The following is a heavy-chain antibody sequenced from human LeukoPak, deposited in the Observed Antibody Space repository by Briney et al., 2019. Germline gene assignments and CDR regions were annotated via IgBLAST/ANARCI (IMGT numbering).Heavy chain of an antibody. CDR3: AKTPLAVAPGDFFDY. Sequence: PRGSLRLSCAASGFTLCTSLMGWVPQAPGKGRECVSNLNRGGSEKYYAHSVKGQFNISRDNSNNTLYLQMNSLRAGDAAVYYCAKTPLAVAPGDFFDYWGQGTLVTVSS. V-gene: IGHV3-7*03. CDR2: LNRGGSEK. J-gene: IGHJ4*02. D-gene: IGHD4-23*01. CDR1: GFTLCTSL.